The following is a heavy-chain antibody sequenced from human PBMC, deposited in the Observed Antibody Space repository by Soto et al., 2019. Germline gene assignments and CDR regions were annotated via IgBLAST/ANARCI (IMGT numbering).Heavy chain of an antibody. CDR3: ARDRGTVMGYETPVKNWFDP. CDR2: IFHSGST. D-gene: IGHD5-18*01. Sequence: PSETLSLTCAVSGDSISSTNWWSWVRQPPGKGLEWIGEIFHSGSTNYNPSLKSRVTISVDKSKNQFSLTLSSVTAADAAVYYCARDRGTVMGYETPVKNWFDPWGQGTLVTVSS. V-gene: IGHV4-4*02. J-gene: IGHJ5*02. CDR1: GDSISSTNW.